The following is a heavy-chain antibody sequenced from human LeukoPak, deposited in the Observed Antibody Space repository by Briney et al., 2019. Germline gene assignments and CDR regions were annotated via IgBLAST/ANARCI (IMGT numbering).Heavy chain of an antibody. D-gene: IGHD3-3*01. J-gene: IGHJ4*02. V-gene: IGHV4-30-2*01. Sequence: SETLSLTCGVPGGSITSDTYYWSWIRQPPGKGLEWIGYILHSGSSYYNPSLNSRVTISIDTSKNQFSLKLNSVTAADTAVYYCAKTRNFWSAYFDYWGQGTLVTVSS. CDR3: AKTRNFWSAYFDY. CDR2: ILHSGSS. CDR1: GGSITSDTYY.